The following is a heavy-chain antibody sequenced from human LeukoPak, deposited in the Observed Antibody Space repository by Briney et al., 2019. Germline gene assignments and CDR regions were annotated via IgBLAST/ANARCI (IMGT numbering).Heavy chain of an antibody. V-gene: IGHV4-34*01. Sequence: NPSETLSLTCGVYGGSFSGHYWSWIRQPPGKGLEWIGEINHSRSTNYNPSLKSRDTISVDTSKNQFSLKLSSVTAADTAVYYCARVPTVTFFDYWGQGTLVTVSS. CDR1: GGSFSGHY. CDR2: INHSRST. D-gene: IGHD4-17*01. CDR3: ARVPTVTFFDY. J-gene: IGHJ4*02.